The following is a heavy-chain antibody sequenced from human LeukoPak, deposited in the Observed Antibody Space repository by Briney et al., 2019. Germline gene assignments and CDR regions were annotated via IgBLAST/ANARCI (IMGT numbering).Heavy chain of an antibody. Sequence: GGALRLSCVASGFTFSTYDMNWVRQVPGKGLEWVSYMSNSGSYMYYADSVRGRFTISRDNAKNTLYLQMNSLRAEDTAVYYCARGPSGYHNTGGQGTLVTVSS. CDR1: GFTFSTYD. D-gene: IGHD5-12*01. CDR3: ARGPSGYHNT. J-gene: IGHJ4*02. CDR2: MSNSGSYM. V-gene: IGHV3-48*03.